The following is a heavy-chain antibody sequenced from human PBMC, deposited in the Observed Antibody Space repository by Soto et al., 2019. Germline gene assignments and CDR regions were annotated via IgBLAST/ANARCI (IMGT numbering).Heavy chain of an antibody. CDR2: VYHRGTT. CDR1: GASTSNYH. V-gene: IGHV4-59*01. CDR3: ALGGYNYGRPFDF. Sequence: TSETLSLTCSVSGASTSNYHYSWIRQSPGKGLEWIGYVYHRGTTYYTPSLKSRVNMSVDTSTNELYLNLKSVTAADTAVYYCALGGYNYGRPFDFWGQGTLVTVS. D-gene: IGHD5-18*01. J-gene: IGHJ4*02.